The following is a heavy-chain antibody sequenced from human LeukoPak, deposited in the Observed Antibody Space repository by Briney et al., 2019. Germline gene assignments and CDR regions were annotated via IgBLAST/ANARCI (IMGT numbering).Heavy chain of an antibody. CDR3: ARVLRYYYYMDV. CDR2: ISGSGGST. Sequence: GGSLRLSCAASGFTFSSYGMSWVRQAPGKGLEWVSAISGSGGSTYYADSVKGRFTISRDNSKNTLYLQMNSLRAEGTAVYYCARVLRYYYYMDVWGKGTTVTISS. J-gene: IGHJ6*03. CDR1: GFTFSSYG. D-gene: IGHD3-16*01. V-gene: IGHV3-23*01.